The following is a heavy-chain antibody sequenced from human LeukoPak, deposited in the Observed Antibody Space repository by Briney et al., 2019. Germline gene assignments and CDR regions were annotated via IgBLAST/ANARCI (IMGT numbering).Heavy chain of an antibody. CDR1: GFTFSSYA. CDR3: AKDLGAGIVVVPAAVFGY. Sequence: GGSLRLSCAASGFTFSSYAVSWVRQAPGKGLEWVSAISGSGRSTYYADSVKGRFTISRDNSKNTLYLQMNSLRAEDTAVYYCAKDLGAGIVVVPAAVFGYWGQGTLVTASS. V-gene: IGHV3-23*01. CDR2: ISGSGRST. D-gene: IGHD2-2*01. J-gene: IGHJ4*02.